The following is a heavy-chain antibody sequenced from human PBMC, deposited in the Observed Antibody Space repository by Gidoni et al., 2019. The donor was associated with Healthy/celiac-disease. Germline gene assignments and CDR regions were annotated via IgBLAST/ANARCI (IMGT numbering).Heavy chain of an antibody. CDR2: ISSSSSYT. Sequence: QVQLVESGGGLVKPGGSLRLSCAASGFTFSDYYMSWIRQAPGKGLEWVSYISSSSSYTNYADSVKGRFTISRDNAKNSLYLQMNSLRAEDTAVYYCARDLSDYVWGSYRSYYFDYWGQGTLVTVSS. D-gene: IGHD3-16*02. CDR1: GFTFSDYY. J-gene: IGHJ4*02. V-gene: IGHV3-11*05. CDR3: ARDLSDYVWGSYRSYYFDY.